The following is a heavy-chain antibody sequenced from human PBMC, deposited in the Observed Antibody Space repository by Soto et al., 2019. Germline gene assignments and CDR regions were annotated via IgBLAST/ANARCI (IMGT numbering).Heavy chain of an antibody. CDR2: INHSGST. D-gene: IGHD6-19*01. J-gene: IGHJ3*02. CDR3: ELYGSGWPDAFDI. V-gene: IGHV4-34*01. Sequence: QVQLQQWGAGLLKPSETLSLTCAVYGGSFSGYYWSWIHQPPGKGLEWIGEINHSGSTNYNPSLKSRVTISVDTSKNQFSLKLSSVTAADTAVYYCELYGSGWPDAFDIWGQGTMVTVSS. CDR1: GGSFSGYY.